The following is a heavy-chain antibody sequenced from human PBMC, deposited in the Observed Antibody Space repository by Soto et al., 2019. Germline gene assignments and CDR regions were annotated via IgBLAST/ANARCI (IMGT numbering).Heavy chain of an antibody. J-gene: IGHJ4*02. CDR2: IIPVLNKI. D-gene: IGHD5-12*01. V-gene: IGHV1-69*02. Sequence: QVQLVQSGAEVKKPGSSVKVSCEASGDTFSTYTISWLRQVPGQGLAWMGRIIPVLNKINYAPKFQGRVTFTANKSTYTVYMELSGLRSEDAAVYYCVSAYTGYEPSYDSWGQGTVVTVSS. CDR1: GDTFSTYT. CDR3: VSAYTGYEPSYDS.